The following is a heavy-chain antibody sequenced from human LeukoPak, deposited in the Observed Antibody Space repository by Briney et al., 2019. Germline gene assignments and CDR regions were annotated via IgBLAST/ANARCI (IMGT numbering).Heavy chain of an antibody. V-gene: IGHV6-1*01. Sequence: SQTLSLSCAISGDSVSSNSAAWNWIRQSPSRGLEWLGRTYYRSKWYNDYAVSVKSRITINPDTFKNQFSLQLNSVTPEDTAVYYCAREPLAGGPHYYYYYGMDVWGQGTTVTVSS. J-gene: IGHJ6*02. D-gene: IGHD6-19*01. CDR3: AREPLAGGPHYYYYYGMDV. CDR1: GDSVSSNSAA. CDR2: TYYRSKWYN.